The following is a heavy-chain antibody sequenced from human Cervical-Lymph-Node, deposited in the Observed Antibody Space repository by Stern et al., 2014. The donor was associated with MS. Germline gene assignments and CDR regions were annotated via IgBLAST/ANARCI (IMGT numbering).Heavy chain of an antibody. D-gene: IGHD1-1*01. CDR1: GGSISSGAYY. CDR2: IHHSGST. J-gene: IGHJ6*02. V-gene: IGHV4-31*03. CDR3: AREDHWNAEWGPTYYYGMDV. Sequence: QVQLVQSGPGLVKPSQTLSLTCTVSGGSISSGAYYWSWIRQHPGKGLEWIGYIHHSGSTYYNPSLKSRVIISVDTSKNQFSLKVTSLTAADTAVYYCAREDHWNAEWGPTYYYGMDVWGQGTTVTVSS.